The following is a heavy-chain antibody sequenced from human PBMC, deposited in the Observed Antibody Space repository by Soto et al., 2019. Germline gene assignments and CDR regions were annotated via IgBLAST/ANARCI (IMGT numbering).Heavy chain of an antibody. CDR1: GGSFSGYY. D-gene: IGHD4-17*01. J-gene: IGHJ6*02. CDR3: ARVGSYGDYEYYYYYGMDV. V-gene: IGHV4-34*01. CDR2: INHSGST. Sequence: PSETLSLTCPVYGGSFSGYYWSWIRQPPGKGLEWIGEINHSGSTNYNPSLKSRVTISVDTSKNQFSLKLSSVTAADTAVYYCARVGSYGDYEYYYYYGMDVWGQGTTVTVSS.